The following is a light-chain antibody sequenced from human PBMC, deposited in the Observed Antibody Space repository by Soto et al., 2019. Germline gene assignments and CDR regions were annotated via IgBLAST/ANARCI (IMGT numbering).Light chain of an antibody. J-gene: IGKJ1*01. CDR3: QNYNGAPWT. V-gene: IGKV1-27*01. CDR2: AAS. CDR1: QGISTY. Sequence: DIQMTQSPSSLSASVGERVTITCRASQGISTYLVWYQQKPGTVPKILIFAASTLESGVPSRFSGSGSGTDFTLTISSLQPEDVATYYCQNYNGAPWTFGQGTKVEIK.